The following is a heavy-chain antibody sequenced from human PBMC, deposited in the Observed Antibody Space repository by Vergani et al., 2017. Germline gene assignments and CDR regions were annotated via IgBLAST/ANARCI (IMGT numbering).Heavy chain of an antibody. CDR2: IYYSGST. V-gene: IGHV4-39*01. CDR1: GESISSSSYY. Sequence: QVQLQESGPGLLKPSQTLSLTCTVSGESISSSSYYWGWIRQPPGKGLEWIGSIYYSGSTYYNPSLKSRVTISVDTSKNQFSLKLSSVTAADTAVYYCARASIAAAGGDFDYWGQGTLVTVSS. CDR3: ARASIAAAGGDFDY. D-gene: IGHD6-13*01. J-gene: IGHJ4*02.